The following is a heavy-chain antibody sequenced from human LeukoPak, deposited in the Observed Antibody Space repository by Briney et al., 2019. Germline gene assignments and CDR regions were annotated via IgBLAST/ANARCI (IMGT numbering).Heavy chain of an antibody. J-gene: IGHJ6*04. CDR2: ISAYNGNT. V-gene: IGHV1-18*01. CDR3: ARDRRGRAVANPYYYNGMDV. Sequence: GASVKVSCKASGYMFTSYGPSWVRQAPGQGLEWMGWISAYNGNTRYAQKFQGRVTMTTDTSTRTAYMEMRSLRSDDTAVYYCARDRRGRAVANPYYYNGMDVWGEGTTVTVSS. CDR1: GYMFTSYG. D-gene: IGHD6-19*01.